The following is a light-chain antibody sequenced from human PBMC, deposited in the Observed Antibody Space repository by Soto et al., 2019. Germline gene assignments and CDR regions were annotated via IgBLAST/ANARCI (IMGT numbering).Light chain of an antibody. CDR1: QSVSNN. Sequence: ELVMTQSPVTLSVSPGERATLSCRASQSVSNNLAWYQQKPGQAPRLLIYGASTRATGIPARFSGSGSGTEFTLTISSLQSEYFAVYYCQQYNNWWTFGQGTKVEIK. V-gene: IGKV3-15*01. CDR2: GAS. J-gene: IGKJ1*01. CDR3: QQYNNWWT.